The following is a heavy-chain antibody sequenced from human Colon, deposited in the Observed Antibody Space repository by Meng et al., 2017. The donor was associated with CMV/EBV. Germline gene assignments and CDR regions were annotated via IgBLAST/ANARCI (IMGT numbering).Heavy chain of an antibody. CDR2: VKPNSGDT. V-gene: IGHV1-8*01. Sequence: QVQLVQSGVVVKTPGPSVTVSCKASGYTFTSNAINWVRQATGPGLEWMGWVKPNSGDTGYAPHFQGRITMTTNTSINTAYMELRSLTNEDTAIYYCARGVPDFWGQGTLVTVSS. CDR1: GYTFTSNA. J-gene: IGHJ4*02. CDR3: ARGVPDF. D-gene: IGHD3/OR15-3a*01.